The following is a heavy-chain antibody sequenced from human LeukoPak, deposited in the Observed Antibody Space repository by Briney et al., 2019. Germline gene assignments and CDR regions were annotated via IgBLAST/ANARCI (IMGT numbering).Heavy chain of an antibody. CDR1: GGSFSGYY. CDR2: INLSGST. V-gene: IGHV4-34*01. J-gene: IGHJ6*02. D-gene: IGHD6-13*01. Sequence: SETLSLTCAVYGGSFSGYYWSWIRQPPGKGLGWIGEINLSGSTNYNPSLKSRVTISVDTSKNQFSLKLSSVTAADTAVYYCARAVAEGAYYGMDVWGQGTTVTVSS. CDR3: ARAVAEGAYYGMDV.